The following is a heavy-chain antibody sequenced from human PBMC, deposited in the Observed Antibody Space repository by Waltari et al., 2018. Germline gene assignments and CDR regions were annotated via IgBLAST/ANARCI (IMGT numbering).Heavy chain of an antibody. Sequence: QVQLQQWGAGLLKPSETLSLTCAVNGGSFNSYYWGWIRQPPGKGGGWIGEISHNGRTNENPSLKSRVAISVDTSKNHFSLKLNFLTAADTAVYYCARGEQLHLIRRNSFDTWGQGTLVTVSS. J-gene: IGHJ5*02. CDR3: ARGEQLHLIRRNSFDT. CDR1: GGSFNSYY. D-gene: IGHD1-1*01. CDR2: ISHNGRT. V-gene: IGHV4-34*01.